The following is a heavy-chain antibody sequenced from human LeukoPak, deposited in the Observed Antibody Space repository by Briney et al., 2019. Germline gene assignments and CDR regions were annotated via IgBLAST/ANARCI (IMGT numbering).Heavy chain of an antibody. V-gene: IGHV4-39*01. Sequence: SETLSLTCTVSGGSISSSSYYWDWVRQPPGKGLEWIGNVYYGGNTFYNSSLESRVTISVDMSKNQFSLKLSSLTAADTAVYYCARQRADYFYHYLDVWGKGTSVTVSS. CDR2: VYYGGNT. J-gene: IGHJ6*03. CDR3: ARQRADYFYHYLDV. CDR1: GGSISSSSYY.